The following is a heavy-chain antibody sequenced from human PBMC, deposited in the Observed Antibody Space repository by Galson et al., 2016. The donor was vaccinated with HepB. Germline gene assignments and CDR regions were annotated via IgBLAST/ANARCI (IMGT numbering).Heavy chain of an antibody. Sequence: SLRLSCAASGFTFSTYGMHWVRQAPGKGLEWVAVIWYDGTNEYYADSVRGRFTISRDNSKNSLYLQLRSLRAEDTAVYYCARDVLGGSQDFRGGHYYYYYGMDVWGKGTTVTVSS. CDR1: GFTFSTYG. CDR2: IWYDGTNE. J-gene: IGHJ6*04. D-gene: IGHD2-15*01. CDR3: ARDVLGGSQDFRGGHYYYYYGMDV. V-gene: IGHV3-33*01.